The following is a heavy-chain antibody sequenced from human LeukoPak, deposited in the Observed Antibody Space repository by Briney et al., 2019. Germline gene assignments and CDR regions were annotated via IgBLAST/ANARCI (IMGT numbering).Heavy chain of an antibody. CDR3: ARGHTAVTRHFDF. CDR2: TSSGSSAI. J-gene: IGHJ4*02. Sequence: PGGSLRLSCAASGFTFSSYWMSWVRQAPGKGLESVSITSSGSSAIFSADALKGRFTISRDDAKNLLDLDMNSLRAEDTAVYYCARGHTAVTRHFDFWGQGTLVTVSS. V-gene: IGHV3-21*01. D-gene: IGHD4-17*01. CDR1: GFTFSSYW.